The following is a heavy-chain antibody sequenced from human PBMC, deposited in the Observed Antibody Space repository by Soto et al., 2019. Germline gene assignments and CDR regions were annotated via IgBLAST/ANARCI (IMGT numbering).Heavy chain of an antibody. CDR1: GGSFTGYY. CDR2: SNHSGST. J-gene: IGHJ4*02. Sequence: QVQLQQWGAGLLKPSETLSLTCAVYGGSFTGYYWSWIRQPPGKGLEWIGESNHSGSTNYNPSLKSRVTISVDTSKNQCSLKLSSVTAADTAVYYCARGWGAVSDYWGQGTLVTVSS. V-gene: IGHV4-34*01. CDR3: ARGWGAVSDY. D-gene: IGHD6-19*01.